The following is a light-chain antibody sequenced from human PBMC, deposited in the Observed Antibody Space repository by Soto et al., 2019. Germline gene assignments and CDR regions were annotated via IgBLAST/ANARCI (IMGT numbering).Light chain of an antibody. CDR2: EVN. CDR3: SSYTTSSTRV. V-gene: IGLV2-14*01. J-gene: IGLJ1*01. Sequence: QSALTQPASVSGSPGQSITISCTGTSSDVGLYNYVSWYQHHPDKAPKLMIFEVNNRPSAIYNRFSGSKSGNTASLTISGLQAEDEADYYCSSYTTSSTRVFGTGTKVTVL. CDR1: SSDVGLYNY.